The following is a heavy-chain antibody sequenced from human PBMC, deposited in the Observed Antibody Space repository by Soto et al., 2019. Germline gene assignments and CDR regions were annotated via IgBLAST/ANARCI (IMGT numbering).Heavy chain of an antibody. J-gene: IGHJ5*02. Sequence: QVQLVQSGAEVKNPGSSVKVSCKASGGTFSSYTISWVRQAPGQGLEWMGRIIPIPGIANYAQKFQGRVTITADKSTSTAYMELSSRRSEDTAVYYLARGAPELELLSYWFDPWGQGTLVTVSS. CDR3: ARGAPELELLSYWFDP. D-gene: IGHD1-7*01. CDR1: GGTFSSYT. CDR2: IIPIPGIA. V-gene: IGHV1-69*02.